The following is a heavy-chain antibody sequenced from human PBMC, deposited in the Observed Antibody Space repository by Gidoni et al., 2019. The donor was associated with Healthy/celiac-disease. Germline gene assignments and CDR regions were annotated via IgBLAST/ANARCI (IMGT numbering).Heavy chain of an antibody. V-gene: IGHV4-34*01. CDR1: GCAFSGYY. D-gene: IGHD3-22*01. CDR3: ASSPHYYDTRGYRVWFDP. Sequence: QVQLQQWGAGLLKPSETLSLTCAVYGCAFSGYYWSWIRTHPGKGLEWIGEVNQSGSTNYNPSLNRRVNISVDTSKNQCSLKLSSVTAADTAVYYCASSPHYYDTRGYRVWFDPWGQGTLVTVSS. CDR2: VNQSGST. J-gene: IGHJ5*02.